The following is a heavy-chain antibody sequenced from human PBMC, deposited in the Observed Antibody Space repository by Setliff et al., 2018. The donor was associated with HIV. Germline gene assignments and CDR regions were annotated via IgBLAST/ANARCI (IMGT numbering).Heavy chain of an antibody. V-gene: IGHV3-48*04. J-gene: IGHJ6*02. CDR1: GFTFDRYW. D-gene: IGHD5-18*01. CDR3: ARGGRGYSYGYYYYYYGMDV. Sequence: GGSLRLSCAASGFTFDRYWMHWVRQAPGKGLVWVSRVNSDGSSTIYYADSVKGRFTISRDNAKNSLYLQMNSLRAEDTAVYYCARGGRGYSYGYYYYYYGMDVWGQGTTVTVSS. CDR2: VNSDGSSTI.